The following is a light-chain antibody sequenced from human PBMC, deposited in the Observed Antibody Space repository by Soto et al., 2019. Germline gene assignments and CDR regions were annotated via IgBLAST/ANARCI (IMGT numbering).Light chain of an antibody. Sequence: QSALTQPASASGSPGQSITISCTGTSSDVGASNYVSWYQQYPGMAPKLMIYDVSNRPSGVSYRFSGSKSGNTASLTISGVQAEDEADYYCSSYTISSTPLYVFGTGTKLTVL. V-gene: IGLV2-14*01. CDR2: DVS. CDR3: SSYTISSTPLYV. CDR1: SSDVGASNY. J-gene: IGLJ1*01.